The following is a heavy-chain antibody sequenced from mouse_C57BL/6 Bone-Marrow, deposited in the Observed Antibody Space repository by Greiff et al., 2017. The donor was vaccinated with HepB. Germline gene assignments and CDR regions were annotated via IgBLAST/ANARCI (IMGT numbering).Heavy chain of an antibody. V-gene: IGHV1-72*01. Sequence: QVQLQQPGAELVKPGASVKLSCKASGYTFTSYWMHWVKQRPGRGLEWIGRIDPNSGGTKYTEKFKSKATLTVDKPSSTAYMQLSSLTSEHSAVYYCAREGGSSGYAVAYWGQGTLVTVSA. CDR1: GYTFTSYW. D-gene: IGHD3-2*02. J-gene: IGHJ3*01. CDR3: AREGGSSGYAVAY. CDR2: IDPNSGGT.